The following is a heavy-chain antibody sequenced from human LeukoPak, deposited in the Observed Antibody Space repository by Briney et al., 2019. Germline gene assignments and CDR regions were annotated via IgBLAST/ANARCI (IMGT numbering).Heavy chain of an antibody. CDR3: AGVGGDYGSGSYCLAS. D-gene: IGHD3-10*01. Sequence: SETLSLTCAVYGGSFSGYYWSWIRQPPGKGLEWIGEINHSGSTNYNPSLKSRVTISVDTSKNQFSLKLSSVTAADTAVYYCAGVGGDYGSGSYCLASWGQGTLVTVSS. CDR2: INHSGST. CDR1: GGSFSGYY. J-gene: IGHJ5*02. V-gene: IGHV4-34*01.